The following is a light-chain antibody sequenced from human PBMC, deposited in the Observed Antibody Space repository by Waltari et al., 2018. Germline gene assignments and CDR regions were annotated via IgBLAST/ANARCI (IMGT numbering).Light chain of an antibody. Sequence: QSAPSQPASVSGSPGQSITISCTGAISDIASYEYVSWYQQHPGRVPRLIIFDVTKRPSGVSSRFSGSKSANTASLTISGLQAEDEADYYCGSYTAGSALYVLGTGT. CDR2: DVT. J-gene: IGLJ1*01. CDR3: GSYTAGSALYV. V-gene: IGLV2-14*03. CDR1: ISDIASYEY.